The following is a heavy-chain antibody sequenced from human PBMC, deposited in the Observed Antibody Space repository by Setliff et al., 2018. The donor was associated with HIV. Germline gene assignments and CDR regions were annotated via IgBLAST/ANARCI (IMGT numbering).Heavy chain of an antibody. CDR2: INPNSGDT. J-gene: IGHJ4*02. D-gene: IGHD3-22*01. Sequence: ASVKVSCKASGYTFTSYFIHWVRQAPGQGLEWMGWINPNSGDTNYAQRFRGRVTMTRDTSISTAYMELSRLRTEDTAFYYCARSTYYYDSSGYKAYYFDYWGQGTLVTVSS. CDR3: ARSTYYYDSSGYKAYYFDY. CDR1: GYTFTSYF. V-gene: IGHV1-2*02.